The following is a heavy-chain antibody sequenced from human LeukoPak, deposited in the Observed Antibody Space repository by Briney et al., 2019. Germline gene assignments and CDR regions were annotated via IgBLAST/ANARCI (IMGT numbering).Heavy chain of an antibody. V-gene: IGHV3-15*01. Sequence: GGSLRLSCAASGFTFSNAWMTWVRQAPGKGLEWVGRIKSKTDGGTTDYAAPVKGRFTISRDDSENTLYLQMNSLKAEDTAVYYCCTVGCISTTCYFDYRGQGTLVTVSS. D-gene: IGHD2-2*01. J-gene: IGHJ4*02. CDR2: IKSKTDGGTT. CDR3: CTVGCISTTCYFDY. CDR1: GFTFSNAW.